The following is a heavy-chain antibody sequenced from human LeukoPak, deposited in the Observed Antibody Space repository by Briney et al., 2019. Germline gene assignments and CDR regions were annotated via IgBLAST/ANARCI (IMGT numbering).Heavy chain of an antibody. CDR3: ARDYYSKYPLGYYMDV. V-gene: IGHV1-69*04. D-gene: IGHD4-11*01. CDR2: IIPILGIA. J-gene: IGHJ6*03. CDR1: GGTFSSYT. Sequence: ASVKVSCKASGGTFSSYTISWVRQAPGQGLEWMGRIIPILGIANYAQKFQGRVTITADKSTSTAYMELSSLRSEDTAVYYCARDYYSKYPLGYYMDVWGRGTTVTVSS.